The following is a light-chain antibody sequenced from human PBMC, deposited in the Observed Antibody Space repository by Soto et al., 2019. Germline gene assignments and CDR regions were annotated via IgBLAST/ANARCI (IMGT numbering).Light chain of an antibody. CDR3: QRYYNAPFT. J-gene: IGKJ4*01. CDR2: AAS. CDR1: QGIKNY. V-gene: IGKV1-27*01. Sequence: DIQVTQYPSSLSASVGDRVTITCRASQGIKNYLSLYQQKPWEIPKLLIYAASTLESGIPPRFSGSGSGTDFTLTINNLQPEDVATYYCQRYYNAPFTFGGGSKVHIK.